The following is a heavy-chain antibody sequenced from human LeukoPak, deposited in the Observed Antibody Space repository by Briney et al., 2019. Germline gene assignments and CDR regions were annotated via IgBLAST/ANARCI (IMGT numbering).Heavy chain of an antibody. CDR3: AAVARYAFDI. CDR1: GLTVSSKD. D-gene: IGHD5-12*01. Sequence: GGSLRLSCAASGLTVSSKDMSWVRQAPGKGLEWVSVIYSGGSKYYADSVKGRFTISRDNSKNTLYLQMNSLRAEDTAVYYCAAVARYAFDIWGQGTMVTVSS. V-gene: IGHV3-53*01. J-gene: IGHJ3*02. CDR2: IYSGGSK.